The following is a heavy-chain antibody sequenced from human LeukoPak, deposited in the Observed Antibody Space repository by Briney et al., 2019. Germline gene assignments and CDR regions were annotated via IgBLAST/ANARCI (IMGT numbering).Heavy chain of an antibody. V-gene: IGHV3-48*04. CDR1: ELTFVRYA. J-gene: IGHJ6*03. D-gene: IGHD6-13*01. Sequence: GGSLRLSCAASELTFVRYAMNWVRQAPGKGLEWVSYISSSSAKIDYAESVKGRFTISRDNSKNSLYLQMDSLRAEDTAVYYCARDPSYASSWYHYMDVWGKGTTVTVSS. CDR3: ARDPSYASSWYHYMDV. CDR2: ISSSSAKI.